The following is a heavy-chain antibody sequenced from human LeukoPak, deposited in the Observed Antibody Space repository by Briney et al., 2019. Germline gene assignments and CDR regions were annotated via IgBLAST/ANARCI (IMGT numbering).Heavy chain of an antibody. D-gene: IGHD1-26*01. Sequence: SETLSLTCAVSSGSISSSNWWSWVRQPPGKGLEWIGEVNHSGSTNYNPSLKSRVTISVDMSDNQFSLKLTSVTAADTAVYYCALGYNDIWELWGQGNMVTVSS. CDR1: SGSISSSNW. CDR2: VNHSGST. CDR3: ALGYNDIWEL. J-gene: IGHJ4*02. V-gene: IGHV4-4*02.